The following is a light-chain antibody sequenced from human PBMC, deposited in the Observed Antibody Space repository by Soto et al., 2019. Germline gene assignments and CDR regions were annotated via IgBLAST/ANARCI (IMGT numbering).Light chain of an antibody. CDR2: GAS. J-gene: IGKJ1*01. CDR1: QSVSNNY. Sequence: EIVLTQSPGTLSLSPGERATLSCRASQSVSNNYLAWYQQQPGQAPRLLIYGASFRATGIPDRFSGSGSGTDFPLTISRLEPEDVAVYYCQQYGSSGTFGQGTKVDIK. CDR3: QQYGSSGT. V-gene: IGKV3-20*01.